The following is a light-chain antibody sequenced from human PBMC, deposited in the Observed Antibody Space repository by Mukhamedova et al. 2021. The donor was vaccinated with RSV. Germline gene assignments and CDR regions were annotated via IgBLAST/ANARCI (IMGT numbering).Light chain of an antibody. J-gene: IGLJ2*01. CDR3: SSYMSSTVV. Sequence: KLIIYGVTSRPSGVSNRFSGSKSGNTASLTISGLQAEDEGDYYCSSYMSSTVVFGGGTKLTVL. CDR2: GVT. V-gene: IGLV2-14*01.